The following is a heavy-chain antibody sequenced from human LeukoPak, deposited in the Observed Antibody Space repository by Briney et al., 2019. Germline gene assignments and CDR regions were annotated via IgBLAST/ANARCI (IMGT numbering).Heavy chain of an antibody. CDR2: IYYSGST. J-gene: IGHJ4*02. D-gene: IGHD3-10*01. Sequence: SETLSLTCTVSGGSISSSSYYWGWIRQPPGKGLEWIGSIYYSGSTYYNPSLKSRVTISVDTSKNQFSLKLSTVTAADTAVYYCARGLVRGVIRNRYYFDYWGQGTLVTVSP. CDR3: ARGLVRGVIRNRYYFDY. V-gene: IGHV4-39*07. CDR1: GGSISSSSYY.